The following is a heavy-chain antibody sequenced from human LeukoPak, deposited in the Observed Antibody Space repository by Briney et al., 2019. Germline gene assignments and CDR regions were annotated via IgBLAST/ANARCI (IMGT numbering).Heavy chain of an antibody. CDR2: IGSDGSQT. D-gene: IGHD3-10*01. CDR3: VRERQDTIVHSGAFDS. CDR1: GFTYRNYF. J-gene: IGHJ3*02. V-gene: IGHV3-30-3*01. Sequence: GGSLRLSCAASGFTYRNYFMQWVRQAPGEGREEVTDIGSDGSQTFYVESVEGRFTISRDNSNKTLYLQMNSLRAEDTAVYFCVRERQDTIVHSGAFDSWGQGTTVTVSA.